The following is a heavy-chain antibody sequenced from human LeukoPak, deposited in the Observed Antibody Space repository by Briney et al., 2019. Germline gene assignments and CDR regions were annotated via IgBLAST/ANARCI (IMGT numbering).Heavy chain of an antibody. CDR1: GGPISSSSYY. D-gene: IGHD6-19*01. V-gene: IGHV4-39*07. CDR2: IYYSGST. Sequence: PSETLSLTCTVSGGPISSSSYYWGWIRQPPGKGLEWIGSIYYSGSTYYNPSLKSRVTISVDASKNQFSLKLSSVTAADTAVYYCARGISSGWDYWGQGTLVTVSS. CDR3: ARGISSGWDY. J-gene: IGHJ4*02.